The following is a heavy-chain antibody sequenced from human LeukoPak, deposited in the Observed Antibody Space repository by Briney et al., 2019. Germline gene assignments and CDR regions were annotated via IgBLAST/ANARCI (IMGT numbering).Heavy chain of an antibody. Sequence: GGSLRLSCAASGFTFSSYGMHWVRQAPGKGLEWVAVISYDGSNKYYADSVKGRFTISRDNSKNTLYLQMSSLRAEDTAVYYCAEPVPDIVVVVAAPLTEWGQGTLVTVSS. D-gene: IGHD2-15*01. J-gene: IGHJ4*02. CDR1: GFTFSSYG. CDR3: AEPVPDIVVVVAAPLTE. V-gene: IGHV3-30*18. CDR2: ISYDGSNK.